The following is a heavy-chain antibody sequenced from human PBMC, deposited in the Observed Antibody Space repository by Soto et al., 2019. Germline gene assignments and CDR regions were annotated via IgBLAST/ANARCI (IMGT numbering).Heavy chain of an antibody. CDR3: PRHGSN. J-gene: IGHJ1*01. Sequence: PSETLSLTCTVSGVSISNSSYYWGWIRRPPGKGLEWIGTIYYSGITYYNPSLKSRVTISVDTSKNQFSLKLTSVTAADTAVYYCPRHGSNWGQGTLVTVSS. CDR1: GVSISNSSYY. V-gene: IGHV4-39*01. CDR2: IYYSGIT.